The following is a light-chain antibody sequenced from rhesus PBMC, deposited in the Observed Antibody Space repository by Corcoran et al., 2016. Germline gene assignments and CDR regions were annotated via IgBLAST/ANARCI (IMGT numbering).Light chain of an antibody. Sequence: DIQMTQSPSSLSASVGDRVTITCRASQGISSYVNWYQQKPGKAPKLLSYSANRVESGVPSRVSGSGAGTAFTLIIISLQPEDFATYYCQQYNSLPYSFGQGTKVEIK. CDR2: SAN. CDR3: QQYNSLPYS. V-gene: IGKV1-32*01. CDR1: QGISSY. J-gene: IGKJ2*01.